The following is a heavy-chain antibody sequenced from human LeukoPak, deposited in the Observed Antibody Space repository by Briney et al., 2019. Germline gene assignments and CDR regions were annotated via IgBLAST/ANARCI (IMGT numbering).Heavy chain of an antibody. Sequence: PGGSVTHSCAASGFTVSDKYMSWVRQAPGEGLEWVSLIYSGGDTFYADSVKGRFTISRDNSKNTLYLQMTSLRAEDTPVYYCARDSNSFPNYFDYWGQGTLVTVSS. D-gene: IGHD2-21*01. J-gene: IGHJ4*02. CDR1: GFTVSDKY. V-gene: IGHV3-53*01. CDR2: IYSGGDT. CDR3: ARDSNSFPNYFDY.